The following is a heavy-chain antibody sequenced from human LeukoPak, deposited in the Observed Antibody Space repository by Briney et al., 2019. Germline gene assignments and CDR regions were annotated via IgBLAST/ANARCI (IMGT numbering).Heavy chain of an antibody. J-gene: IGHJ4*02. Sequence: GGSLRLSFAASGFTFEKSAMSWVRQAPGKGLEWVSTISGDTEGTYYADSVKGRFTISRDNSKSTLYLHLNSLTAEDTAVYYCERHYGSGSYYNVGYWGQGTLVTVSS. CDR1: GFTFEKSA. CDR2: ISGDTEGT. D-gene: IGHD3-10*01. V-gene: IGHV3-23*01. CDR3: ERHYGSGSYYNVGY.